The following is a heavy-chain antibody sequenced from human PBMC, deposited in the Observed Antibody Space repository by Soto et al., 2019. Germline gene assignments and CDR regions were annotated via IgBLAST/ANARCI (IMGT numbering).Heavy chain of an antibody. CDR3: ARDRSPLPKGLWFGDLRNDAFDI. D-gene: IGHD3-10*01. V-gene: IGHV1-3*01. Sequence: QAQLVQSGAEVKKPGASVKVSCKASGYTFTSYAVHWVRQAPGQRLEWMGRINVGNGNTKYSQKFQGRITFTRDTSATTAYMVLSSLRSEDTAVYYCARDRSPLPKGLWFGDLRNDAFDIWGQGTMVTVSS. CDR2: INVGNGNT. CDR1: GYTFTSYA. J-gene: IGHJ3*02.